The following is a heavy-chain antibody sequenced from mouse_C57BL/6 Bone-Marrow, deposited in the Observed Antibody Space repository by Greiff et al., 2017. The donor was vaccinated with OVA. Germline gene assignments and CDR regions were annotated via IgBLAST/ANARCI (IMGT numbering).Heavy chain of an antibody. CDR1: GFTFSSYA. CDR2: ISDGGSYT. D-gene: IGHD2-14*01. V-gene: IGHV5-4*03. Sequence: EVKVEESGGGLVKPGGSLKLSCAASGFTFSSYAMSWVRQTPEKRLEWVATISDGGSYTYYPDNVKGRFTISRDNAKNNLYLQMSHLKSEDTAMYYCAKGYSLDYWGQGTTLTVSS. J-gene: IGHJ2*01. CDR3: AKGYSLDY.